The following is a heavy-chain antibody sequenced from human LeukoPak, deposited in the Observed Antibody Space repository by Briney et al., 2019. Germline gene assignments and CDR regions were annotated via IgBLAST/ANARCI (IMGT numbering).Heavy chain of an antibody. Sequence: GGSLRLSCAASGFTFSSYSMNWVRQAPGKGLEWVSSISSSSSYIYYADSVKGRFTISRDNAKNSLYLQMNSLRAEDTAVYYCARVRWELLLDAFDIWGQGTMVTVSS. D-gene: IGHD1-26*01. J-gene: IGHJ3*02. CDR3: ARVRWELLLDAFDI. V-gene: IGHV3-21*01. CDR2: ISSSSSYI. CDR1: GFTFSSYS.